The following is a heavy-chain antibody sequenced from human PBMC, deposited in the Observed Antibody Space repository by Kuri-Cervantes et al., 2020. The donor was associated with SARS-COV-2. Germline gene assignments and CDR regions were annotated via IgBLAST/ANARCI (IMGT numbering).Heavy chain of an antibody. CDR3: AYRLGYSYGFYFDY. CDR2: IYWDDDK. V-gene: IGHV2-5*02. Sequence: SGPTLVKPTQTLTLTCTFSGFSLSTSGVGVGWIRQPPGKALEWLALIYWDDDKRYSPSLKSRLTITKDTSKNQVVLTMTNMDPVDTATYYCAYRLGYSYGFYFDYWGQGTLVTISS. D-gene: IGHD5-18*01. J-gene: IGHJ4*02. CDR1: GFSLSTSGVG.